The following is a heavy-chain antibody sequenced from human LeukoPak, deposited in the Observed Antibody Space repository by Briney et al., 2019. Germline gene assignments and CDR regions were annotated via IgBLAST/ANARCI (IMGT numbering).Heavy chain of an antibody. Sequence: GGSLRLSCAASGFTFSSYWMHWARQAPGKGLVWVSRINSDGSSTSYADSVKGRFTISRDNAKNTLYLQMNSLRAEDTAVYYCATDQAAAGTWYYYYYMDVWGKGTTVTISS. CDR2: INSDGSST. CDR3: ATDQAAAGTWYYYYYMDV. D-gene: IGHD6-13*01. J-gene: IGHJ6*03. CDR1: GFTFSSYW. V-gene: IGHV3-74*01.